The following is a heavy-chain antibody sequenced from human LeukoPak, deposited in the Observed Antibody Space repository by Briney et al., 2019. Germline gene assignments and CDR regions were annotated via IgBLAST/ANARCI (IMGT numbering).Heavy chain of an antibody. CDR2: ISGSGGST. J-gene: IGHJ3*02. D-gene: IGHD6-13*01. CDR1: GFTFSSYG. Sequence: GGSLRLSCAASGFTFSSYGMHWVRQAPGKGLEWVSAISGSGGSTYYADSVKGRFTISRDNSKNTLYLQMNSLRAEDTAVYYCAKVRAAAGPFDAFDIWGQGTMVTVSS. V-gene: IGHV3-23*01. CDR3: AKVRAAAGPFDAFDI.